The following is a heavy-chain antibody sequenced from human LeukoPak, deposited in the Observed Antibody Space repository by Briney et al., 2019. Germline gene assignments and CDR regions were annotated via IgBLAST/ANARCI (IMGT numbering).Heavy chain of an antibody. D-gene: IGHD6-6*01. Sequence: SETLSLTCTVSGGSISSYYWSWIRQPPGKGLEWIGYIYYSGSTNYNPSLKSRVTISVDTSKNQFSLKLSSVTAADTAVYYCARMGDGYSSSSVVDYWGQGTLVTVSS. CDR3: ARMGDGYSSSSVVDY. CDR1: GGSISSYY. J-gene: IGHJ4*02. V-gene: IGHV4-59*01. CDR2: IYYSGST.